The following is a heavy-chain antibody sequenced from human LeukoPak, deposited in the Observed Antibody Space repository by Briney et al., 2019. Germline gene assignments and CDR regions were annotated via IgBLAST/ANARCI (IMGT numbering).Heavy chain of an antibody. CDR2: ISYDGSYT. Sequence: PGGSLRLSCAASGFIFNIYGMHWVRQAPGKGLEWVAFISYDGSYTYYADSVKGRFTISRDNSKNTLYLQMNSLRPEDTAVYYCAKDELVRFVGAFDIWGQGTVVTVSS. D-gene: IGHD6-13*01. J-gene: IGHJ3*02. CDR3: AKDELVRFVGAFDI. CDR1: GFIFNIYG. V-gene: IGHV3-30*18.